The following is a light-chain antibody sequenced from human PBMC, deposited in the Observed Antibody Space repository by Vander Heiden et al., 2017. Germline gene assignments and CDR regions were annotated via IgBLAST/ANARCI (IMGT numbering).Light chain of an antibody. CDR1: SSDVGAYNS. V-gene: IGLV2-11*01. CDR3: CSYAGSYSFV. J-gene: IGLJ1*01. CDR2: DVA. Sequence: QSALTQPRPVSGSPGQSVTISCTGTSSDVGAYNSVSWHQQHPGKAPKVMIYDVATRPSGVPDRFSGSKSGNTASLTISGLQAEDEADYYCCSYAGSYSFVFGTGTMVTVL.